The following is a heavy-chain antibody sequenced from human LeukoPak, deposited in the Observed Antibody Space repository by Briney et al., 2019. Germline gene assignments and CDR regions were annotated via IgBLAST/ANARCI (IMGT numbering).Heavy chain of an antibody. V-gene: IGHV4-39*07. CDR2: IYYSGST. CDR1: GGSISSSSYY. Sequence: PSETLSLTCTVSGGSISSSSYYWGWIRQPPGKGLEWIGSIYYSGSTYYNPSLKSRVTISVDTSKNQFSLKLSSVTAADTAVYYCARDPYYYDSSGYSFDYWGQGTLVTVSS. CDR3: ARDPYYYDSSGYSFDY. D-gene: IGHD3-22*01. J-gene: IGHJ4*02.